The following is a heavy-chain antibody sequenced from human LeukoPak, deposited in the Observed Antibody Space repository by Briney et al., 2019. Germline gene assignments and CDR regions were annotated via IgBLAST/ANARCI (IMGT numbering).Heavy chain of an antibody. CDR1: GFTFSSYW. J-gene: IGHJ4*02. Sequence: GGSLRLSCAASGFTFSSYWMHWVRQAPGKGLVWVSRINSDGSTTSYADSVKGRFTTSRDNAKNTLYLQMNSLRVEDTAVYYCARVQDYGDYGGSFDYWGQGTLVTVSS. V-gene: IGHV3-74*01. CDR2: INSDGSTT. CDR3: ARVQDYGDYGGSFDY. D-gene: IGHD4-17*01.